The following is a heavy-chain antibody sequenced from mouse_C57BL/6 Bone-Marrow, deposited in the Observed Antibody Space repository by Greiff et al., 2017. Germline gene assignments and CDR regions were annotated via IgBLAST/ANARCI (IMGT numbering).Heavy chain of an antibody. CDR3: AVHPWFAY. CDR2: ISSRSSTI. V-gene: IGHV5-17*01. J-gene: IGHJ3*01. Sequence: EVMLVESGGGLVKPGGSLKLSCAASGFTFSDYGMHWVRQAPWKGLEWVAYISSRSSTIYYADTVKCRFTISRDNAKNTLFLQMTRRRSADTAMYYCAVHPWFAYWGQGTLVTVSA. CDR1: GFTFSDYG.